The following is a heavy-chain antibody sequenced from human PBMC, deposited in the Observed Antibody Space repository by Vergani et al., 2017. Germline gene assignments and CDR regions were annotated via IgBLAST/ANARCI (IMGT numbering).Heavy chain of an antibody. V-gene: IGHV3-48*02. CDR1: GFTFSSYS. D-gene: IGHD1-26*01. CDR3: ARDPRRMGATTGGIDY. J-gene: IGHJ4*02. Sequence: EVQLVESGGGVVQPGGSLRLSCAASGFTFSSYSMNWVRQAPGKGLEWVSYISSSSSTIYYADTVKGRFTISRDNAKNSLYLQMNSLRDEDTAVYYCARDPRRMGATTGGIDYWGQGTLVTVSS. CDR2: ISSSSSTI.